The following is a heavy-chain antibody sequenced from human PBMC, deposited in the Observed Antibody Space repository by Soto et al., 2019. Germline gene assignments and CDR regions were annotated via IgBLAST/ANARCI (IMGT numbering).Heavy chain of an antibody. Sequence: QVQLVESGGGVVQPGRSLRLSCAASGFTFSSYAMHWVRQAPGKGLEWVAVISYDGSNKYYADSVKGRFTISRDNSKNTLYLQMNSLRAEDTAVYYCARDQRYSYGYSFQYYYGMDVWGQGTTVTVSS. CDR1: GFTFSSYA. D-gene: IGHD5-18*01. J-gene: IGHJ6*02. CDR2: ISYDGSNK. CDR3: ARDQRYSYGYSFQYYYGMDV. V-gene: IGHV3-30-3*01.